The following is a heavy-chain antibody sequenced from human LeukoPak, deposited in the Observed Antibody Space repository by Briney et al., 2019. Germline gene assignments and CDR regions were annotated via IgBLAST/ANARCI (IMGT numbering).Heavy chain of an antibody. CDR3: AREGSGSY. Sequence: SETLSLTCAVYGGSFSGYYWSWIRQPPGKGLEWIEEINHSGSTNYNPSLKSRVTISVDTSKNQFSLKLSSVTAADTAVYYCAREGSGSYWGQGTLVTVSS. V-gene: IGHV4-34*01. CDR1: GGSFSGYY. CDR2: INHSGST. J-gene: IGHJ4*02. D-gene: IGHD3-10*01.